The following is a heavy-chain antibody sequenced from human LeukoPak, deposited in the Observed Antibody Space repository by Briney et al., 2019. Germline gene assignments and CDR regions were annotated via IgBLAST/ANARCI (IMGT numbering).Heavy chain of an antibody. V-gene: IGHV3-7*01. D-gene: IGHD5-18*01. CDR2: IKYDGSEK. CDR3: ARHRGYSYGFTYYFDY. J-gene: IGHJ4*02. Sequence: PGGSLRLSCAASGSTFSSYWMTWVRQAPGKGLEWVANIKYDGSEKDYMDSVKGRFTISRDNAKNSLYLQMNSLRAEDTAVYYCARHRGYSYGFTYYFDYWGQGTLVTVSS. CDR1: GSTFSSYW.